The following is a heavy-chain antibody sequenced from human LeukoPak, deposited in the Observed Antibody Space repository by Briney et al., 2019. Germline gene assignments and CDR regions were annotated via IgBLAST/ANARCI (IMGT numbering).Heavy chain of an antibody. CDR2: IYYSGST. CDR1: GGSISSYY. Sequence: SETLSLTCTVSGGSISSYYWSWIRQPPGKGLEWIGYIYYSGSTNYNPSLKSRVTISVDTSKNQFSLKLSSVTAADTAVYYCARGQDIVLVPAGGDPYYYYGMDVWGQGTTVTVSS. D-gene: IGHD2-2*01. J-gene: IGHJ6*02. V-gene: IGHV4-59*01. CDR3: ARGQDIVLVPAGGDPYYYYGMDV.